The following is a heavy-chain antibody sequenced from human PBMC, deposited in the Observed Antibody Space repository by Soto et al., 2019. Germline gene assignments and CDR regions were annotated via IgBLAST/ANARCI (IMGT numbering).Heavy chain of an antibody. V-gene: IGHV3-23*01. CDR2: ITSDGRT. J-gene: IGHJ4*02. Sequence: GSLRLSCAASGFTFSSYAMSWVRQAPGKGLEWVSIITSDGRTYYADSVKGRFTISRDNSKNTVYLQMNSLRAEDTAVYYCAKDYSTVTTDPLSVVLFDYWGQGALVTVSS. CDR1: GFTFSSYA. CDR3: AKDYSTVTTDPLSVVLFDY. D-gene: IGHD4-17*01.